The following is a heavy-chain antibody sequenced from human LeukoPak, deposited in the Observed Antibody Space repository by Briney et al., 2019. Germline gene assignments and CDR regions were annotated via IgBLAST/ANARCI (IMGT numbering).Heavy chain of an antibody. V-gene: IGHV4-34*01. CDR1: GGSFSGYY. J-gene: IGHJ1*01. Sequence: SETLSLTCAVYGGSFSGYYWSWIRQPPGEGLEWIGEINHSGSTNYNPSLKSRVTISVDTSKNQFSLELSSVTAADTAVYYCARGRYCSSTSCYDFQHWGQGTLVTVSS. D-gene: IGHD2-2*01. CDR2: INHSGST. CDR3: ARGRYCSSTSCYDFQH.